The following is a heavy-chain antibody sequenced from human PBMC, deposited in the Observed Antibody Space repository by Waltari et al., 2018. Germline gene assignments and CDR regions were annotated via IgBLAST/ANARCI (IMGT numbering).Heavy chain of an antibody. D-gene: IGHD3-22*01. CDR3: ARFATDRSGYYYEYDAFDI. V-gene: IGHV1-69*01. Sequence: QVQLVQSGAEVKKPGSSVKVSCKASGGTFSSYAISWVRQAPGQGLEWMGGIIPIFGTANYGQKVQRRVTMTADESTSTAYMELSSLRSEDTAVYYCARFATDRSGYYYEYDAFDIWGQGTMVTVSS. J-gene: IGHJ3*02. CDR1: GGTFSSYA. CDR2: IIPIFGTA.